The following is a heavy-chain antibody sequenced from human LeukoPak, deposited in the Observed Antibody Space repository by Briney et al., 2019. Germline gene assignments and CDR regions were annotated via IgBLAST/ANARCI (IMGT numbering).Heavy chain of an antibody. D-gene: IGHD3-10*01. CDR2: ISSSGSTI. Sequence: GGSLRLSCAATGFTFSNHAMNWVRRAPGKGLEWVSYISSSGSTIYYADSVKGRFTISRDNAKNSLYLQMNSLRAEDTAVYYCARDQGLYGSGSYYNNWFDPWGQGTLVTVSS. J-gene: IGHJ5*02. CDR3: ARDQGLYGSGSYYNNWFDP. CDR1: GFTFSNHA. V-gene: IGHV3-48*03.